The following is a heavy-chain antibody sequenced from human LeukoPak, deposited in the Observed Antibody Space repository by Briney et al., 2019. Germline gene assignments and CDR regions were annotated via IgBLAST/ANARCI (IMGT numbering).Heavy chain of an antibody. D-gene: IGHD6-6*01. V-gene: IGHV1-69*01. CDR2: IIPIFGTA. Sequence: KISCKGSGGTFSSYAISWVRQAPGQGLEWMGGIIPIFGTANYAQKFQGRVTITADESTSTAYMELSSLRSEDTAVYYCARGPAGALIAARPDYYYYYMDVWGKGTTVTVSS. CDR3: ARGPAGALIAARPDYYYYYMDV. J-gene: IGHJ6*03. CDR1: GGTFSSYA.